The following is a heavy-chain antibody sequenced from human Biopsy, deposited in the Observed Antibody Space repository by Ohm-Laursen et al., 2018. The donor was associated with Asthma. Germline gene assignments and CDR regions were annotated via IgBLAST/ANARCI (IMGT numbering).Heavy chain of an antibody. J-gene: IGHJ6*02. V-gene: IGHV4-34*01. D-gene: IGHD1-26*01. Sequence: GTLSLTCAVYGGSFSSNYWSWIRQTPGKGLEWLGDTHHRGNTNYNPSPRSRPTLSVDTSKNQFSLRLTSVTAADTAVYYCARGSSSRLSQWELLVSGGKRAHSYYGMDVWGQGTTVTVSS. CDR1: GGSFSSNY. CDR2: THHRGNT. CDR3: ARGSSSRLSQWELLVSGGKRAHSYYGMDV.